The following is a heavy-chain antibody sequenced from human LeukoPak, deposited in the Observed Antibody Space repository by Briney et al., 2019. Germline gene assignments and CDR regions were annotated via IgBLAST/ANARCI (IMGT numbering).Heavy chain of an antibody. V-gene: IGHV4-34*01. CDR2: INYSGST. Sequence: KPSETLSLTCAVYDESFSGYYWSWIRQPPGKGLEWIGEINYSGSTNYNPSLKSRVTMSVDTSKNQFSLKLSSVTAADTAVYYCVRGPHSSPYYYSYYYMDVWGKGTTVTVSS. CDR1: DESFSGYY. CDR3: VRGPHSSPYYYSYYYMDV. D-gene: IGHD6-13*01. J-gene: IGHJ6*03.